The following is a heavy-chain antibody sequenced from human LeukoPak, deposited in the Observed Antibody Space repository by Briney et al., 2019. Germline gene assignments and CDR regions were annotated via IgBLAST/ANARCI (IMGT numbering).Heavy chain of an antibody. D-gene: IGHD5-18*01. CDR3: ARGRIQDY. J-gene: IGHJ4*02. CDR2: INHSGST. V-gene: IGHV4-34*01. CDR1: GGSFRGYY. Sequence: SSETLSLTCAVYGGSFRGYYWSWIRQPPGKGLGWIGEINHSGSTNYNPSHMSRVTISVDTSKNQFSLKLSSVTAADTAVYYCARGRIQDYWGQGTLVTVSS.